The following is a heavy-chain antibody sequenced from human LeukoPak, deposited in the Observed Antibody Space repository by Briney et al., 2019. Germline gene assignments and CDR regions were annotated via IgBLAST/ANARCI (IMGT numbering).Heavy chain of an antibody. V-gene: IGHV4-4*07. CDR3: ARAAGAAGGQYFDY. D-gene: IGHD6-13*01. Sequence: SGTLSLTCTVSTGSISGYYWSWIRQPAGQGLEWIGRIYTNGDTRYNPSHKSRVTISVDTSKNQVSLNLRPVTAADTAVCYCARAAGAAGGQYFDYWGQGTLVTVSS. CDR1: TGSISGYY. CDR2: IYTNGDT. J-gene: IGHJ4*02.